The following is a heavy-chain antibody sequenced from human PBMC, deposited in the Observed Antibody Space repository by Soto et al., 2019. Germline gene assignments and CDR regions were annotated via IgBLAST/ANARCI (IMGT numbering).Heavy chain of an antibody. D-gene: IGHD2-21*02. CDR3: ARGGHVVVVTAALDS. CDR1: GDTFTDYY. V-gene: IGHV1-46*01. J-gene: IGHJ4*02. CDR2: VNPSGGHT. Sequence: QVQLVQSGAEVKKPGASVKVSCKASGDTFTDYYIHWVRQAPGQGLEWMGTVNPSGGHTTYAQHFLGRMNMTRDKSTGTLYMELASLTSEDTAIYFCARGGHVVVVTAALDSWGQGTLVTVSS.